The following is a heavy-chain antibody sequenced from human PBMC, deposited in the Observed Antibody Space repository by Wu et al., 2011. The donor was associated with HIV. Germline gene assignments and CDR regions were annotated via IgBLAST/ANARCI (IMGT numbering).Heavy chain of an antibody. Sequence: QVQLVQSGAEVKKPGASVKVSCKASGYTFSGYGISWVRQAPGQGLEWMGRIIPIFGTANYAQNFQGRVTITADKSTSTAYMELSSLRSEDTAVYYCAREDHGDYGVGYSFDYWGQGTLVTVSS. CDR1: GYTFSGYG. CDR2: IIPIFGTA. D-gene: IGHD4-17*01. CDR3: AREDHGDYGVGYSFDY. V-gene: IGHV1-69*06. J-gene: IGHJ4*02.